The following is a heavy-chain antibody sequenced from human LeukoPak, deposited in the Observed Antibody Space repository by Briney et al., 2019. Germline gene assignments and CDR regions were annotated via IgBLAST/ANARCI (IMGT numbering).Heavy chain of an antibody. J-gene: IGHJ3*02. D-gene: IGHD2-2*01. Sequence: PSETLSLTCTVSGGSISSYYWNWIRQPPGKGLEWIGYIYYSGSTNYNPSLKSRVTISVDTSKNQFSLKLSSVTAADTAVYYCASFGCSSTSCYVGAFDIWGQGTMVTVSS. CDR2: IYYSGST. V-gene: IGHV4-59*01. CDR3: ASFGCSSTSCYVGAFDI. CDR1: GGSISSYY.